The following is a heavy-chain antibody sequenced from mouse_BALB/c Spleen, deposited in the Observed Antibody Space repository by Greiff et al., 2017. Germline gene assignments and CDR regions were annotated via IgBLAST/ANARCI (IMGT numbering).Heavy chain of an antibody. D-gene: IGHD2-1*01. CDR2: INSNGGST. Sequence: EVKLMESGGGLVQPGGSLKLSCAASGFTFSSYGMSWVRQTPDKRLELVATINSNGGSTYYPDSVKGRFTISRDNAKNTLYLQMSSLKSEDTAMYYCARGGLYGNFAYWGQGTLVTVSA. CDR1: GFTFSSYG. J-gene: IGHJ3*01. V-gene: IGHV5-6-3*01. CDR3: ARGGLYGNFAY.